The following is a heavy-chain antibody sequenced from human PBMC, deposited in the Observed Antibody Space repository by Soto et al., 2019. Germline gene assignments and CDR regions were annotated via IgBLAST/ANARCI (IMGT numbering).Heavy chain of an antibody. V-gene: IGHV3-21*01. J-gene: IGHJ4*02. CDR2: ISSSSSYI. CDR3: ARGDAAQLGLDY. CDR1: GFTFSSYS. Sequence: KPGGSLRLSCAASGFTFSSYSMNWVRQAPGKGLEWVSSISSSSSYIYYADSVKGRFTIPRDNAKNSLYLQMNSLRAEDTAVYYCARGDAAQLGLDYWGQGTLVTVSS. D-gene: IGHD6-13*01.